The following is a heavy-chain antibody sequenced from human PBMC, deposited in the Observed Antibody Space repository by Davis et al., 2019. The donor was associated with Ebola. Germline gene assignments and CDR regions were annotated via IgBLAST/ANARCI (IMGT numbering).Heavy chain of an antibody. CDR3: ARGHILSDAFDI. CDR2: IYSGGST. D-gene: IGHD2-15*01. V-gene: IGHV3-66*01. Sequence: GESLKISCAASGFTFSSYSMTWVRQAPGKGLEWVSVIYSGGSTYYADSVKGRFTISRDNSKNTLYLQMNSLRAEDTAVYYCARGHILSDAFDIWGQGTMVTVSS. CDR1: GFTFSSYS. J-gene: IGHJ3*02.